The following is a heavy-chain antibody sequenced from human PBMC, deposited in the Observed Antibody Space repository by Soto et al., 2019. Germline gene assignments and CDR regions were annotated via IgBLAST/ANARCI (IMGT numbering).Heavy chain of an antibody. CDR2: INPGNGNT. CDR1: RDTYTKYV. V-gene: IGHV1-3*01. CDR3: ARGQCSSASCFYFDY. J-gene: IGHJ4*02. Sequence: ASVKVSCKVSRDTYTKYVIHWVRQAPGQRLEWMAWINPGNGNTMYSPKHQDRLTITRDTSASTVYMELSSLRSEDTTLYYCARGQCSSASCFYFDYWGQGSMVTVSS. D-gene: IGHD2-2*01.